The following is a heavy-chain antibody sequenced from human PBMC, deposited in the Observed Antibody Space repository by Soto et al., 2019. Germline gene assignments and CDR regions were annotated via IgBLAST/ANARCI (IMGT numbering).Heavy chain of an antibody. CDR3: AKESPFFGNTIHIDH. CDR1: GFTFSSYS. J-gene: IGHJ4*02. D-gene: IGHD3-3*01. V-gene: IGHV3-21*04. CDR2: ISSSSSYI. Sequence: GGSLRLSCAASGFTFSSYSMNWVRQAPGKGLEWVSSISSSSSYIYYADSVKGRFTISRDNAKNSLYLQMNNLRAEDTAVYYCAKESPFFGNTIHIDHWGQGMLVTVSS.